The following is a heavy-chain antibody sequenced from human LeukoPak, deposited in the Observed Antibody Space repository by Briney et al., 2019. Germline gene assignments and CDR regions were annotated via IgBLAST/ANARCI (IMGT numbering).Heavy chain of an antibody. CDR1: AFTVSSAA. Sequence: SLRLSWAPSAFTVSSAAMSWVRQAPRKGLEWVSVISKSGDFTYYADSVKGRFTISRDSSKNTLNLQMNSLRAEDTAVYYCAKESAAAGYFDYWGLGTLVTVSS. CDR2: ISKSGDFT. D-gene: IGHD6-13*01. V-gene: IGHV3-23*01. J-gene: IGHJ4*01. CDR3: AKESAAAGYFDY.